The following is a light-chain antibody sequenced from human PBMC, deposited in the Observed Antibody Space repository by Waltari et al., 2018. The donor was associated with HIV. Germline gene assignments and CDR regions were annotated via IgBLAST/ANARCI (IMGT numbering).Light chain of an antibody. CDR1: QSVLYSSSNKNS. Sequence: DIVMTQSPDSLTVSLGERATINCKSSQSVLYSSSNKNSLAWYQQKPGQPLKLLIYWASTREPGVPDRFSGSGSGTVFTLTISSLQAEDVAVYYCQQYYNTPYTFGQGTKLEIK. J-gene: IGKJ2*01. CDR3: QQYYNTPYT. CDR2: WAS. V-gene: IGKV4-1*01.